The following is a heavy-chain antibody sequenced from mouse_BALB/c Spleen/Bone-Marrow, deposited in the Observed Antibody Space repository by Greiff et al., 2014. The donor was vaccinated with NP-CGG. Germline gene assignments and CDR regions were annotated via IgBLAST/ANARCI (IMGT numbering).Heavy chain of an antibody. CDR1: GFDFGRYW. J-gene: IGHJ1*01. CDR2: INPESSTI. V-gene: IGHV4-1*02. Sequence: VQLVESGGGLVQPGGSLKLSCAASGFDFGRYWMSWVRQAPGKGLEWIGEINPESSTINYTPSLKDKFIISRDNAKNTLYLQMSKVRSEDTALYYCARLNYYGNLFVWGAGTTVTVSS. CDR3: ARLNYYGNLFV. D-gene: IGHD1-1*01.